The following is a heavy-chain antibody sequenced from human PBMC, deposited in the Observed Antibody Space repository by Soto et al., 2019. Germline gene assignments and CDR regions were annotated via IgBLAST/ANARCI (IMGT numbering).Heavy chain of an antibody. V-gene: IGHV4-39*01. D-gene: IGHD2-2*01. CDR3: ARASYIVLVPAAKGYNWFDP. CDR1: GASISSSSYY. Sequence: AETLSRTCTVSGASISSSSYYWGWIRQPPGKGLEWIGSIYYSGSTYYNPSLKSRVTISVDTSKNQFSLKLSSVTAADTAVYYCARASYIVLVPAAKGYNWFDPWGQGTLVTVS. CDR2: IYYSGST. J-gene: IGHJ5*02.